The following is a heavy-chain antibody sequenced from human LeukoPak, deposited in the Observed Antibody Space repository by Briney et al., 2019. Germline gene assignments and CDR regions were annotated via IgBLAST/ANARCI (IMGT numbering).Heavy chain of an antibody. CDR3: AISAARLRYYYAMDV. Sequence: PGGSLRLSCAASGFSVSNTYMSWVRQAPGKGLEWVSVIYSGDSGVSTYYADSVKGRFTISRHNSKNTLYLQMSSLRAEDTAVYFCAISAARLRYYYAMDVWGQGTTVTVCS. V-gene: IGHV3-53*04. J-gene: IGHJ6*02. D-gene: IGHD6-6*01. CDR1: GFSVSNTY. CDR2: IYSGDSGVST.